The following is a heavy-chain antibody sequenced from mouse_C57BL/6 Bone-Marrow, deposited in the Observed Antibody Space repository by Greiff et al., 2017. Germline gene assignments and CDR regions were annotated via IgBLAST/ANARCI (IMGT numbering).Heavy chain of an antibody. CDR2: IWGGGST. J-gene: IGHJ3*01. Sequence: VQGVESGPGLVAPSQSLSLTCTVSGFSLTSYGVDWVRQPPGKGLEWLGVIWGGGSTTYNSALMSSPCLSKDNSKSQVFLKMNGLQTDDTAMYYCAKLGLFAYWGQGTLVTVSA. CDR3: AKLGLFAY. CDR1: GFSLTSYG. V-gene: IGHV2-9*01.